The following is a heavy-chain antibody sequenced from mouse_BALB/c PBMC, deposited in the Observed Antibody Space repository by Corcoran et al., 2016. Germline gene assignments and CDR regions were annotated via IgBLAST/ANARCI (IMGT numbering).Heavy chain of an antibody. D-gene: IGHD3-1*01. J-gene: IGHJ2*01. V-gene: IGHV9-1*02. CDR2: INTYTGEP. CDR1: GYTFTNYG. Sequence: QIQLVQSGPELKKPGETVKISCKASGYTFTNYGMNWVKQAPGKGLKWMGWINTYTGEPTYADDFKGRFAFSLETSASTAYLQINNLKNEDMATYFGASGSSGYDYWGQGTTLTVSA. CDR3: ASGSSGYDY.